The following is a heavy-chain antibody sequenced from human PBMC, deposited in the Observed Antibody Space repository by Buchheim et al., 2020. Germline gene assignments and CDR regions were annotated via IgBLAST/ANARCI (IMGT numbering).Heavy chain of an antibody. V-gene: IGHV1-2*02. CDR1: DYTFTAYH. D-gene: IGHD6-6*01. Sequence: QVQLVQSGAEVKKPGASVKVSCKASDYTFTAYHMHWVRQAPGQGLEWMGWINPNSGGTNYGQKFQDRVTMTRDTSISTAYMELSSLRSDDTAVYYCARDRSDARQLVPGYWGQGTL. CDR2: INPNSGGT. CDR3: ARDRSDARQLVPGY. J-gene: IGHJ4*02.